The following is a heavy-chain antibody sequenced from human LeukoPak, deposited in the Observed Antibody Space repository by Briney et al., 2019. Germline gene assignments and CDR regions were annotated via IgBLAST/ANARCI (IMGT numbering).Heavy chain of an antibody. J-gene: IGHJ4*02. Sequence: GGSLRLSCAASGFTFSSYAMSWVRQAPGKGLEWVSAISGSGGSTYYADSVKGRFTISRDNSKNTLYLQMNSLRVEDTAVYYCAKDEVDGDYVYKFDYWGQGTLVTVSS. CDR2: ISGSGGST. D-gene: IGHD4-17*01. CDR3: AKDEVDGDYVYKFDY. CDR1: GFTFSSYA. V-gene: IGHV3-23*01.